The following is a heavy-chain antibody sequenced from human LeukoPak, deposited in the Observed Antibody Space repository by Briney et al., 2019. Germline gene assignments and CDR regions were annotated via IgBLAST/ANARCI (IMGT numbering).Heavy chain of an antibody. CDR2: INPSGGST. CDR1: GYTFTSYY. V-gene: IGHV1-46*01. D-gene: IGHD2-2*02. CDR3: AREGGYCSSTSCYTFDY. Sequence: GASVKVSCKASGYTFTSYYMHWVRQAPGQGLEWMGIINPSGGSTSYAQKFQGRVTMTRDTSTSTVYMELSSLRSEDTAVYYCAREGGYCSSTSCYTFDYWGQGTLVTVSS. J-gene: IGHJ4*02.